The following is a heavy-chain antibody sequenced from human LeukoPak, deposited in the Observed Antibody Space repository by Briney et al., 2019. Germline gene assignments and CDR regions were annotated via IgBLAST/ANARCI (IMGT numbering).Heavy chain of an antibody. V-gene: IGHV3-74*01. D-gene: IGHD3-10*01. Sequence: GRSLRLSCAASGFTFSSYWMQWVRQAPGKGLVGVSRINSDGRSTIYADSVKDRFTISRDNAKNTLYPQMHSLSVEDTAVYYCARDFRGYYGSGSLGGWGPGTLVPVSS. CDR2: INSDGRST. J-gene: IGHJ4*02. CDR1: GFTFSSYW. CDR3: ARDFRGYYGSGSLGG.